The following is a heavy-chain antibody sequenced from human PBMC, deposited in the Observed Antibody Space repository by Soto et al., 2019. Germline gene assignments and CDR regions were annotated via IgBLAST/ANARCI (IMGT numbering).Heavy chain of an antibody. CDR2: IHYSGNS. J-gene: IGHJ4*02. CDR3: ARVFFVEIDYIYNFEY. D-gene: IGHD4-4*01. CDR1: GGSVNSDSYY. V-gene: IGHV4-61*01. Sequence: QVQLQESGPGLVKPSETLSLTCTVSGGSVNSDSYYWSWIRQPPGKGLEGIGYIHYSGNSNYNPSLKSRVTISLDTSKNQFSLKLSAVTAADTAVYYCARVFFVEIDYIYNFEYWGQRTLVTASS.